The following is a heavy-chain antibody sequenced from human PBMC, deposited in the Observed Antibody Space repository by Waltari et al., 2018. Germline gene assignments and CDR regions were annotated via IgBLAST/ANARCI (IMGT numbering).Heavy chain of an antibody. CDR3: TRGGNYDFWSHRPFVDP. CDR2: IRHPGST. V-gene: IGHV4-34*01. CDR1: VPSFSVYY. Sequence: QVQLQQWGAGLLGPSEPLSLTSAVYVPSFSVYYWGWVRRPPGKGLEWIGQIRHPGSTNYNPSLKSRVTITIDAPRSQFSLRLSSVTAADTALYFCTRGGNYDFWSHRPFVDPWGQGTLVTVST. D-gene: IGHD3-3*01. J-gene: IGHJ5*02.